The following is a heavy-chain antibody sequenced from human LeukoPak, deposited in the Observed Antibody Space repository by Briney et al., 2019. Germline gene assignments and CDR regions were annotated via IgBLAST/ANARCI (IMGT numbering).Heavy chain of an antibody. CDR3: ARDIYCTNTVCYFDS. V-gene: IGHV3-21*01. J-gene: IGHJ4*02. CDR1: GFTFSSYA. D-gene: IGHD2-8*01. CDR2: ISSSSSYI. Sequence: GGSLRLSCAASGFTFSSYAMNWVRQAPGKGLEWVSSISSSSSYIYYADSVKGRFTISRDNAENSLYLQMNSLRAEDTAVYYCARDIYCTNTVCYFDSWGQGTLVTVSS.